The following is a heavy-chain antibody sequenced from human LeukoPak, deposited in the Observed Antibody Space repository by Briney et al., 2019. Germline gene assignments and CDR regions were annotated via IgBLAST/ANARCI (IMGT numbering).Heavy chain of an antibody. V-gene: IGHV1-2*02. CDR2: INPNTGVT. J-gene: IGHJ4*02. Sequence: ASVTVSCKASGYTFTGSYMHWVRQAPGQGLEWMGWINPNTGVTNYAQKFQGRVTITSDTSISTAYMELSRLTSDDTAIYYCAKDGGFDYWGQGTLVTVSS. D-gene: IGHD3-3*01. CDR1: GYTFTGSY. CDR3: AKDGGFDY.